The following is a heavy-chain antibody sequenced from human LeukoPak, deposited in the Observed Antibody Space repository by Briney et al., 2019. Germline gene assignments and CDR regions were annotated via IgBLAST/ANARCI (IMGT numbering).Heavy chain of an antibody. Sequence: SETLSLTCTVSGGSISSSSYYWGWIRQPPGKGLEWIGSIYYSGSTYYNPSLKSRVTISVDTSKNQFSLKLSSVTAADTAVYYCARSEATVGYYYYYMDVWGKGTTVTVS. J-gene: IGHJ6*03. V-gene: IGHV4-39*01. CDR2: IYYSGST. D-gene: IGHD4-17*01. CDR3: ARSEATVGYYYYYMDV. CDR1: GGSISSSSYY.